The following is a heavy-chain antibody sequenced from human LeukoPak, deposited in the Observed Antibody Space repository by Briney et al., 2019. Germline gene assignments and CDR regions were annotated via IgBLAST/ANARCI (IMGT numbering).Heavy chain of an antibody. CDR3: AKNVVVKKYIDF. V-gene: IGHV3-23*01. CDR1: GFTFSNHA. Sequence: GGSLRLSCAASGFTFSNHAMSWVRQAPGKGLQWVAVISGGGRTTEYADFGKGRFTISRDNSKNTLSLQMNSLTVEDTAIYFCAKNVVVKKYIDFWGQGTLVTVSS. CDR2: ISGGGRTT. J-gene: IGHJ4*02. D-gene: IGHD2-15*01.